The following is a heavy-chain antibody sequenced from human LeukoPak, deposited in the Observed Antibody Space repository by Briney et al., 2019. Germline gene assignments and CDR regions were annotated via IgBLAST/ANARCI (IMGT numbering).Heavy chain of an antibody. J-gene: IGHJ5*02. D-gene: IGHD2-8*01. CDR1: GGSISSGGYY. CDR2: NYYSGST. V-gene: IGHV4-31*03. CDR3: ARDSGVYNWFDP. Sequence: SETLSLTCTVSGGSISSGGYYWSWIRQHPGKGLEWIGYNYYSGSTYYNPSLKSRVTISVDTSKNQFSLKLSSVTAADTAVYYCARDSGVYNWFDPWGQGTLVIVSS.